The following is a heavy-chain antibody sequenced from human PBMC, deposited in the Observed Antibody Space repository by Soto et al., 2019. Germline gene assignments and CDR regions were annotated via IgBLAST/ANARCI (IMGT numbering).Heavy chain of an antibody. D-gene: IGHD2-8*01. CDR1: AAALNRGDYY. Sequence: TCPVSAAALNRGDYYWCWFRQVPGKGLEWIGHIYVTGAVDYNPSLRDRITISQDTSERQFSLRLRAESVADTAVYYCVRVEMYAGEFTPNFDRWGQGALVTVSS. V-gene: IGHV4-31*02. CDR3: VRVEMYAGEFTPNFDR. CDR2: IYVTGAV. J-gene: IGHJ4*02.